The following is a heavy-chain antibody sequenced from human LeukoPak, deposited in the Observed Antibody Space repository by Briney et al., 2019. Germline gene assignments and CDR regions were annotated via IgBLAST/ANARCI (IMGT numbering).Heavy chain of an antibody. D-gene: IGHD3-10*01. CDR2: INRGGST. Sequence: TSETLSLTCAVYGGSFSGYYWSWIRQPPGKGLEWIGEINRGGSTNYNPSLKSRVTISVDTFKNQFSLKLSSVTAADTAVYYCARGYGSGSYYGYWGQGTLVTVSS. V-gene: IGHV4-34*01. J-gene: IGHJ4*02. CDR3: ARGYGSGSYYGY. CDR1: GGSFSGYY.